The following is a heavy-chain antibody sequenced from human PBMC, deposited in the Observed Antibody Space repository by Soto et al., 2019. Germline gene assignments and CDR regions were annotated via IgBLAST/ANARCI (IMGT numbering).Heavy chain of an antibody. CDR2: IWYDGSNK. J-gene: IGHJ4*02. Sequence: PGGSLRLSCAASGFTFSIYGMHWVRQAPGKGLEWVAVIWYDGSNKYYADSVKGRFTISRDNSKNTLYLQMNSLRAKDTAVYYCAREVRDYYDSSGFFGWGQGTLVTVSS. CDR1: GFTFSIYG. V-gene: IGHV3-33*01. D-gene: IGHD3-22*01. CDR3: AREVRDYYDSSGFFG.